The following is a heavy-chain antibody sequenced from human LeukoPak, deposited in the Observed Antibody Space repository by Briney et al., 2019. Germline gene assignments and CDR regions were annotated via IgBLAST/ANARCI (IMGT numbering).Heavy chain of an antibody. CDR1: GLGFSCYA. D-gene: IGHD3-3*01. CDR2: ISGSGGST. J-gene: IGHJ6*02. Sequence: LRPSCEACGLGFSCYALSWLHQSQGKGLEWVSAISGSGGSTYYADSVKGRFTISRDNSKNTLYLQMNSLRAEDTAVYYCAKDLDPNNYYYYYGMDVWGQGTTVTVSS. CDR3: AKDLDPNNYYYYYGMDV. V-gene: IGHV3-23*01.